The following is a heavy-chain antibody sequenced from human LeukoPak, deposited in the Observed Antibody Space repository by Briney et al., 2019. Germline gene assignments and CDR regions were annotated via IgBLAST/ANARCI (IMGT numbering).Heavy chain of an antibody. J-gene: IGHJ4*02. D-gene: IGHD7-27*01. Sequence: PSETLSLTCTVSGGSISSFYWSCIRQPPGKGLEWIGYIYYSGSTNYNPSLKSRVTISVDTSKNQFSLKLSSVTAADTAVYYCAATGEPGGYWGQGTLVTVSS. CDR2: IYYSGST. V-gene: IGHV4-59*12. CDR3: AATGEPGGY. CDR1: GGSISSFY.